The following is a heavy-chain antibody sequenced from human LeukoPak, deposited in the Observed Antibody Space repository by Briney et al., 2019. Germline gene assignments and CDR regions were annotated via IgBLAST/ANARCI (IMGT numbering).Heavy chain of an antibody. V-gene: IGHV1-2*02. J-gene: IGHJ6*03. CDR2: INPHNGDT. CDR1: GYTFTSYY. CDR3: ARTAYQFGDYFYYMNV. Sequence: GSSVKVSCKASGYTFTSYYMHWVRQAPGQGLEWMGWINPHNGDTNYAQKFQGRVAVTRDTSITTAYMELSGLTSDDTAVYYCARTAYQFGDYFYYMNVWGTGTTVTVSS. D-gene: IGHD2-21*01.